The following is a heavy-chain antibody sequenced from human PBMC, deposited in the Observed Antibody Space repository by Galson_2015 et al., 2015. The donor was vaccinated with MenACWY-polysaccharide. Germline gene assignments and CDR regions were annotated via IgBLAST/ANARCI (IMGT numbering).Heavy chain of an antibody. J-gene: IGHJ6*02. CDR2: IYSGGNT. CDR1: GLIVSANY. D-gene: IGHD1-14*01. Sequence: SLRLSCAASGLIVSANYMAWFRQPPGKGLEWVSTIYSGGNTYYADSVKGRFTISRDNSKNTLYPQVNSLRADDTAMYYCARHRPRGNGMDVWGQGTTVTVSS. CDR3: ARHRPRGNGMDV. V-gene: IGHV3-53*01.